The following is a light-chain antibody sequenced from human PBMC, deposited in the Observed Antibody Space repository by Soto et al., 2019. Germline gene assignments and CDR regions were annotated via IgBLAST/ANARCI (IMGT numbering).Light chain of an antibody. J-gene: IGLJ2*01. Sequence: QSALTRPASVSGSPGQSITISCTGTSSDVGAYHYVSWYQRHPGKAPRLMIYDVSNRPSGVSDRFSGSKSGNTASLTISGLQAEDEADYYCSSYSNSRTLVFGGGTKLTVL. CDR2: DVS. V-gene: IGLV2-14*03. CDR3: SSYSNSRTLV. CDR1: SSDVGAYHY.